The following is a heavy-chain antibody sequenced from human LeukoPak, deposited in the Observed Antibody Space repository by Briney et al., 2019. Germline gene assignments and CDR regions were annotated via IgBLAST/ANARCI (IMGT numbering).Heavy chain of an antibody. D-gene: IGHD3-10*01. CDR2: INPNSGGT. Sequence: ASVKVSCKASGYTFTGYYMHWVRQAPGQGLEWMGWINPNSGGTNYAQKFQGRVTMTRDTTISTAYMELSRLRSDDTAVYYCARGGARGDYGSDPEMFDYWGQGTLVTVSS. J-gene: IGHJ4*02. V-gene: IGHV1-2*02. CDR3: ARGGARGDYGSDPEMFDY. CDR1: GYTFTGYY.